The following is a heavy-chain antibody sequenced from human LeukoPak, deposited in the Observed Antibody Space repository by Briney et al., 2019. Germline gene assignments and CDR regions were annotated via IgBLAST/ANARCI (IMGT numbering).Heavy chain of an antibody. CDR2: ISGSGGST. CDR3: ANLPLGATTVVY. Sequence: PGGSLRLSCAASGFTFSSYAMSWVRQAPGKGLEWVSAISGSGGSTYYADSVKGRFTISRDNSKNTLYLQMNSLRAEDTVVYYCANLPLGATTVVYWGQGTLVTVSS. V-gene: IGHV3-23*01. CDR1: GFTFSSYA. J-gene: IGHJ4*02. D-gene: IGHD1-26*01.